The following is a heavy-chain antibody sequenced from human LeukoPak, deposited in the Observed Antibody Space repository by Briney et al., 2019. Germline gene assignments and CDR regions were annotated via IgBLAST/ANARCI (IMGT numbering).Heavy chain of an antibody. CDR1: GFTFSSYG. J-gene: IGHJ4*02. D-gene: IGHD1-14*01. Sequence: GRSLRLSCAASGFTFSSYGMHWVRQAPGKGLEWVAVIWFDGSNKYYADSVKGRFTISRDNSKNTLYLQMNSLRAEDTAVYYCAKDRHPARTDGYYFDYWGQGTLVTVSS. CDR3: AKDRHPARTDGYYFDY. CDR2: IWFDGSNK. V-gene: IGHV3-33*06.